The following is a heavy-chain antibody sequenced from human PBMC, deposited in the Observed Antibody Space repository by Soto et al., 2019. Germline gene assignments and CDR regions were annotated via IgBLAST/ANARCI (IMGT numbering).Heavy chain of an antibody. J-gene: IGHJ6*03. CDR3: ERLDRHYPYMDV. CDR2: IYYSGST. Sequence: SETLSLTCTVCGGSISSYYWTWIRQPPGKGLEWIGYIYYSGSTNYNPSLKSRVTISVATSKTQFSLKLSSVTAADTAVYYCERLDRHYPYMDVWGKGTTVIVSS. D-gene: IGHD3-10*01. V-gene: IGHV4-59*08. CDR1: GGSISSYY.